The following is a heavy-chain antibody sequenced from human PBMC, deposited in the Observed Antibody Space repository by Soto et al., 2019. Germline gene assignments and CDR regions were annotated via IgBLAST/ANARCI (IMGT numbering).Heavy chain of an antibody. V-gene: IGHV4-30-2*01. CDR1: GGSISSGGYS. CDR3: ARVPGP. Sequence: QLQLRESGSGLVKPSQTLSLTCAVSGGSISSGGYSWSWIRQPPGKGLEWIGYIYHSGSTYYNPSLKGRGTLSVDRSKNQFSLELSSVTAADTAVYYCARVPGPWGQGTLVTVSS. J-gene: IGHJ5*02. D-gene: IGHD7-27*01. CDR2: IYHSGST.